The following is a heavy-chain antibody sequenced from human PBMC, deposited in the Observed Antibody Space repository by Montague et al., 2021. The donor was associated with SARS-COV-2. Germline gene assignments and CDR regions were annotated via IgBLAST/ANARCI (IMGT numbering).Heavy chain of an antibody. Sequence: SLRLSCAASGFTFDDYGMTWVRQAPGKGLEWVSTINWNGGSTSYVGSVKGRFTISRDNAKDSLHLQMNSLRAEDTALYYCARDHAYTYVIDYWGQGTLVTVSS. CDR1: GFTFDDYG. J-gene: IGHJ4*02. D-gene: IGHD5-18*01. CDR3: ARDHAYTYVIDY. CDR2: INWNGGST. V-gene: IGHV3-20*04.